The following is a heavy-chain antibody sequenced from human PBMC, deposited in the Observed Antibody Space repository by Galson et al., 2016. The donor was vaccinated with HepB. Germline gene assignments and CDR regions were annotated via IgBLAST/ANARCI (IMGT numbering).Heavy chain of an antibody. CDR2: IIPMSATK. V-gene: IGHV1-69*13. CDR3: ARGGFRWGELSEYHFFDL. J-gene: IGHJ4*02. D-gene: IGHD3-16*02. CDR1: GYTFSNYG. Sequence: QSGAEVKKPGASVRVSCKASGYTFSNYGISWVRQAPGQGPEWLAGIIPMSATKDYSRKVKDRLTLTADESTRTVYMELNNLRSEDTAVYYCARGGFRWGELSEYHFFDLWGLGTLVTVSS.